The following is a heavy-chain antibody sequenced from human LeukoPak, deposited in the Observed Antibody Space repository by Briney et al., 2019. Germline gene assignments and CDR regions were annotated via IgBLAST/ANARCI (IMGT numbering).Heavy chain of an antibody. Sequence: PSETLSLTCTVSVGSISSYYWSWIRQPPWKGLEWIGYIYYSGSTNYNPSLKSRVTISVDTSKNQFSLKLSSVTAADTAVYYCARGSGYSYGYDAFDIWGQGTMVTVSS. CDR1: VGSISSYY. D-gene: IGHD5-18*01. J-gene: IGHJ3*02. V-gene: IGHV4-59*01. CDR2: IYYSGST. CDR3: ARGSGYSYGYDAFDI.